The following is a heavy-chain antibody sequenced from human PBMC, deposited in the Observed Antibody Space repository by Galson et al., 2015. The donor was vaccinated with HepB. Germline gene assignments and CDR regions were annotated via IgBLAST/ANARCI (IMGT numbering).Heavy chain of an antibody. CDR3: ARDKWFDAPQLVPPYGMDV. V-gene: IGHV1-69*06. J-gene: IGHJ6*02. CDR1: GGTFSSYA. Sequence: SVKVSCKASGGTFSSYAISWVRQAPGQGLEWTGGIIPIFGTANYAQKFQGRVTITADKSTSTAYMELSSLRSEDTAVYYCARDKWFDAPQLVPPYGMDVWGQGTTVTVSS. CDR2: IIPIFGTA. D-gene: IGHD6-13*01.